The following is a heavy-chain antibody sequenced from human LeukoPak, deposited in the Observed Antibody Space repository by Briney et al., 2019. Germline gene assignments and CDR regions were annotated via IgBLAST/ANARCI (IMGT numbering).Heavy chain of an antibody. D-gene: IGHD4-23*01. CDR1: GYTFSSYA. J-gene: IGHJ6*02. CDR2: INAGNGNT. CDR3: ARDQVRWSRGYYYGMDV. V-gene: IGHV1-3*01. Sequence: ASVKVSCKASGYTFSSYAMYWVRQAPGQRLEWMGWINAGNGNTKYSQKFQGRVTITRDTSASTAYMELSSLRSEDTAVYYCARDQVRWSRGYYYGMDVWGQGTTVTVSS.